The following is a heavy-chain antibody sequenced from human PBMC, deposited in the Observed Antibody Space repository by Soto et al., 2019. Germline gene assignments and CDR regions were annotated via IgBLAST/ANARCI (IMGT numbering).Heavy chain of an antibody. J-gene: IGHJ4*02. Sequence: PSETLSLTCAVYGGSFSGYYWSWIRQPPGKGLDWIGEINHSGSTNYNPSLKSRVTISVDTSKNQFSLKLSSVTAADTAVYYRARPPYYDSSGYYFYWGQGTLVTVSS. CDR1: GGSFSGYY. CDR2: INHSGST. CDR3: ARPPYYDSSGYYFY. D-gene: IGHD3-22*01. V-gene: IGHV4-34*01.